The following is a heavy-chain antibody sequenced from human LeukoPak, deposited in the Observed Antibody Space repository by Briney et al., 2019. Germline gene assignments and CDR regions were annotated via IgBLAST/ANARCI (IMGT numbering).Heavy chain of an antibody. J-gene: IGHJ4*02. CDR3: ASTGGTVRGVSIDY. D-gene: IGHD3-10*01. CDR1: GGSISSYY. Sequence: SETLSLTCTVSGGSISSYYWSWIRQPPGKGLEWIGYIYYSGSTNYNPSLKSRVTISVDTSKNQFSLKLSSVTAADTAVYYCASTGGTVRGVSIDYWGQGTLVTVSS. CDR2: IYYSGST. V-gene: IGHV4-59*01.